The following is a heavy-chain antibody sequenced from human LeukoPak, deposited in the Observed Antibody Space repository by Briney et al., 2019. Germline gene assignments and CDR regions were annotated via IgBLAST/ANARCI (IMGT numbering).Heavy chain of an antibody. CDR1: GGXISSLY. CDR2: IHNSGST. CDR3: ARGYCSGGSCPFDF. J-gene: IGHJ4*02. Sequence: PSETLSLTCTVSGGXISSLYWSWIRQPPGKGLEWIGYIHNSGSTNYNPSLKSRVTISMDTSANQFSLKLSSMTAADTAFYYCARGYCSGGSCPFDFWGQGSQVTVSS. D-gene: IGHD2-15*01. V-gene: IGHV4-59*11.